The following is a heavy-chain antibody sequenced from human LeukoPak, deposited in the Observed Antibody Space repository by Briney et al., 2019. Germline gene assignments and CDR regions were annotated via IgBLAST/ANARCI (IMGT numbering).Heavy chain of an antibody. CDR1: GFTFGDYA. D-gene: IGHD3-3*01. Sequence: GGSLRLSCTASGFTFGDYAMSWFRQAPGRGLEWVGFIGSKAYGGTTEYAASVKGRFTISRDDSKSIAYLQMNSLKTEDTAVYYCTRDMRTIHYYYGMDVWGQGTTVTVSS. V-gene: IGHV3-49*03. CDR3: TRDMRTIHYYYGMDV. CDR2: IGSKAYGGTT. J-gene: IGHJ6*02.